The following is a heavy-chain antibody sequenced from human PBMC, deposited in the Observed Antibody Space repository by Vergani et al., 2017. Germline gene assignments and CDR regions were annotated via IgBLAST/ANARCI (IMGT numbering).Heavy chain of an antibody. CDR2: MSSGDSI. J-gene: IGHJ6*02. CDR1: GFTFSDHY. D-gene: IGHD3-9*01. V-gene: IGHV3-11*04. Sequence: QVQLVESGGGLVKPGGSLRLSCAASGFTFSDHYMSWVRQAPGKGLEWISYMSSGDSIYYADSVKGRFTVSRDNTKNTLYLQMHSLRAEDTAVYYCARETDTGSSVSYNYYAMDVWGQGTKVSVSS. CDR3: ARETDTGSSVSYNYYAMDV.